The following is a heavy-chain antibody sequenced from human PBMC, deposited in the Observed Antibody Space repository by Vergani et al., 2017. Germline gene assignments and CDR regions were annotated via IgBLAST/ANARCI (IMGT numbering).Heavy chain of an antibody. V-gene: IGHV3-30*03. D-gene: IGHD1-1*01. J-gene: IGHJ1*01. Sequence: QVQLVESGGGVVQPGRSLRVSCAGSGFTFTNYDMHWVRQAPGKGLEWVAVISIDGTQKYYADSVKGRFTISRDNSKSTLYLQMNSLRTEDTAVYYCATKSCGTPGCQIGYFREWGQGTLVTVSS. CDR3: ATKSCGTPGCQIGYFRE. CDR2: ISIDGTQK. CDR1: GFTFTNYD.